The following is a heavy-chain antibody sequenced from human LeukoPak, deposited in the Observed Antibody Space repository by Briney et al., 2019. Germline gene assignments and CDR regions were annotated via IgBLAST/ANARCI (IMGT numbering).Heavy chain of an antibody. V-gene: IGHV4-4*07. Sequence: IPSETLSLTCTVSGGSISSYYWSWIRQPAGKGLEWIGRIYTSGSTTYNPSLKSRVTMSVDTSKNQFSLKLTSVTAADTAVYYCARDWGVAATPGYMDVWGKGTTVTVSS. J-gene: IGHJ6*03. CDR2: IYTSGST. CDR1: GGSISSYY. D-gene: IGHD3-16*01. CDR3: ARDWGVAATPGYMDV.